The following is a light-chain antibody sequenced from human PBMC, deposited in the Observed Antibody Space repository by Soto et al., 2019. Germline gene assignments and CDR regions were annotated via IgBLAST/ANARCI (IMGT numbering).Light chain of an antibody. CDR1: QSISSW. CDR3: QEYNSYWT. Sequence: DIQMTQSPSTLSASVGDRVTITCRASQSISSWLAWYQQKPGKAPKLLIYDASSLESGVPSRFSGSGSGTEFTLTINSLQADDFATYYCQEYNSYWTFGQGTKVDIE. V-gene: IGKV1-5*01. J-gene: IGKJ1*01. CDR2: DAS.